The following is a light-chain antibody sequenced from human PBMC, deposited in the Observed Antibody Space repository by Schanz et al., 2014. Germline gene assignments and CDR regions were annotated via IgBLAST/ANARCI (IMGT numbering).Light chain of an antibody. Sequence: QSVLTQPPSASGTPGQRVTISCSGSSSNIGSNTVNWYQQLPGTAPKLLIYSNSQRPSGVPVRFSGSKSDTSASLAITGLQAEDEADYYCQSYDSSLSAWVFGGGTKLTVL. CDR2: SNS. J-gene: IGLJ3*02. V-gene: IGLV1-44*01. CDR3: QSYDSSLSAWV. CDR1: SSNIGSNT.